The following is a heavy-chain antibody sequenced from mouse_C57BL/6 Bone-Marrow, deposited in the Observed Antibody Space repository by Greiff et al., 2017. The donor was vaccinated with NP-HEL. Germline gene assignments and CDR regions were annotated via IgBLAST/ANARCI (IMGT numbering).Heavy chain of an antibody. Sequence: QVQLQQSGAELVRPGSSVKLSCKDSSFAFMASAMHWVKQRPGHGLEWIGSFTMYSDATEYSENFKGKATLTANTSSSTAYMELSSLTSEDSAVYYCASVPYGTNWYFDVWGTGTTVTVSS. V-gene: IGHV1-49*01. D-gene: IGHD2-1*01. CDR1: SFAFMASA. CDR2: FTMYSDAT. J-gene: IGHJ1*03. CDR3: ASVPYGTNWYFDV.